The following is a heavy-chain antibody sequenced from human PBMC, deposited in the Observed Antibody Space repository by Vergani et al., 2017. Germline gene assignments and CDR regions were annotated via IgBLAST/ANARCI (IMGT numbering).Heavy chain of an antibody. CDR1: GFTFSSYA. CDR2: ISGSGGST. J-gene: IGHJ4*02. V-gene: IGHV3-23*01. D-gene: IGHD6-13*01. CDR3: AKGWGKYSSSWPPGY. Sequence: EVQLLESGGGLVQPGGSLRLSCAASGFTFSSYALSWVRQAPGKGLEWVSAISGSGGSTYYADSVKGRCTISRDNSKNTLYLQMNSLRAEDTAVYYCAKGWGKYSSSWPPGYWGQGTLVTVSS.